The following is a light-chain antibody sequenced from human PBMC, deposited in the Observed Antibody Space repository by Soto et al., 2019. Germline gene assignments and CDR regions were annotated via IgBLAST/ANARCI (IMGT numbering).Light chain of an antibody. CDR1: QSVSSS. V-gene: IGKV3-15*01. J-gene: IGKJ1*01. CDR2: GAS. CDR3: QQYNDWWT. Sequence: EIVMTQSPATLSVSPGERATLSCRASQSVSSSLAWYQQKRGQAPRLLIYGASTRATGFPARFSGSGSGTEFTRTISSLQSEDFAVYCCQQYNDWWTFGQGTKVDI.